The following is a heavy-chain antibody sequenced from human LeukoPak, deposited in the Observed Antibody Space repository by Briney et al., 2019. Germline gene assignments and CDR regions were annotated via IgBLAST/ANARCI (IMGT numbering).Heavy chain of an antibody. D-gene: IGHD2/OR15-2a*01. CDR1: GFSISSGYC. V-gene: IGHV4-38-2*02. CDR3: ARGGVPTSPRYYYYYYMDV. Sequence: SETLSLTCTVSGFSISSGYCWGWVRQPPGKGLEWIGSIYHSGTTYYNPPLNSQVTKSADTPKNQFTLKLSSVTAAYTAVYYCARGGVPTSPRYYYYYYMDVWGKGTTVTVSS. J-gene: IGHJ6*03. CDR2: IYHSGTT.